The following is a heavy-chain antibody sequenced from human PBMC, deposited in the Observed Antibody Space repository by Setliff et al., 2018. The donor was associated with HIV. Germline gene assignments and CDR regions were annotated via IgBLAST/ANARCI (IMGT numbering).Heavy chain of an antibody. CDR2: IQHSGRI. V-gene: IGHV4-34*01. J-gene: IGHJ3*02. Sequence: PSETLSLTCAVYGGSFSGYCWSWIRQPPGKGLEWIGEIQHSGRINYNPSLRSRVTTSVDTSKNQFSLKLSSVTAADTAVYYCATGLYYGSGSYYPSDAFDIWGQGTMVTVSS. CDR3: ATGLYYGSGSYYPSDAFDI. CDR1: GGSFSGYC. D-gene: IGHD3-10*01.